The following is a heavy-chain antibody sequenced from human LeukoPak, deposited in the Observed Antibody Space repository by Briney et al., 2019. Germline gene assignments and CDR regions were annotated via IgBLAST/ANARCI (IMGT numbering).Heavy chain of an antibody. D-gene: IGHD5-24*01. V-gene: IGHV1-2*02. J-gene: IGHJ3*02. CDR3: ARINYDAFDI. CDR2: INPNSGGA. CDR1: GYTFTGYY. Sequence: ASVKVSCRASGYTFTGYYMHWIRQAPGQGLEWVGWINPNSGGADYGQKFQGRVTMTRDTSISTAYLEVSRLRYDDTAIYYCARINYDAFDIWGQGTMATVSS.